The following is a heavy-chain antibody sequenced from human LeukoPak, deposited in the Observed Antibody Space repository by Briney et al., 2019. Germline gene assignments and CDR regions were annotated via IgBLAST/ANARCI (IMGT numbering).Heavy chain of an antibody. CDR3: ARGWGPAYCGGNCHRHFDF. CDR1: GGSISSGGYS. J-gene: IGHJ4*02. D-gene: IGHD2-21*02. CDR2: IYNSGST. Sequence: SETLSPTCAVSGGSISSGGYSWNWIRQPPGTGLEWIGYIYNSGSTSYNPSLKSRVTMSVDTSKNQFSLKLNSMTAADTAVYYCARGWGPAYCGGNCHRHFDFWGQGTLVTVSS. V-gene: IGHV4-30-4*07.